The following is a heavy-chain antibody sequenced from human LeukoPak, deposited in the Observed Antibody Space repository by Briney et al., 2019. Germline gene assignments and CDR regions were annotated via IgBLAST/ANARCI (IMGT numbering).Heavy chain of an antibody. Sequence: QSGGSLRLSCAASGFIFSSYRMNWVRQAPGKGLEWVSFISAGGSTRNYADSVKGRFTISRDNSKNTLYLQMNSLRAEDTAVYYCARAFGGYNLLFDYWGQGTLVTVSS. D-gene: IGHD5-24*01. CDR3: ARAFGGYNLLFDY. CDR2: ISAGGSTR. J-gene: IGHJ4*02. V-gene: IGHV3-48*01. CDR1: GFIFSSYR.